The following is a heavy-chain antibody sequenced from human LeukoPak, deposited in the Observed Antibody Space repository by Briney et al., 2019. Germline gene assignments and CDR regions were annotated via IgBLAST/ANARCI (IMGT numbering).Heavy chain of an antibody. CDR2: IYTSGST. V-gene: IGHV4-4*07. CDR3: ASSPYYYDSSGYYEK. J-gene: IGHJ4*02. D-gene: IGHD3-22*01. Sequence: SETLSLTCTVSGGPISSYYWSWIRQPAGKGLEWIGRIYTSGSTNYNPSLKSRVTMSVDTSKNQCSLKLSSVTAADTAVYYCASSPYYYDSSGYYEKWGQGTLVTVSS. CDR1: GGPISSYY.